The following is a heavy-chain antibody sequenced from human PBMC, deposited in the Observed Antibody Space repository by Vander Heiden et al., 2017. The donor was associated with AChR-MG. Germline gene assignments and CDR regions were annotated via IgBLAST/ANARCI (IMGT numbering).Heavy chain of an antibody. J-gene: IGHJ4*02. CDR2: IWYDGSNK. D-gene: IGHD3-10*01. Sequence: QVQLVESGGGVVQPGRSPRLSCAASGFTFRSYGMHWVRQAPGKGLEWVAVIWYDGSNKYYADSVKGRFTISRDNSKNTLYLQMNSLRAEDTAVYYCAREGNYGSGKEGMIDYWGQGTLVTVSS. V-gene: IGHV3-33*01. CDR1: GFTFRSYG. CDR3: AREGNYGSGKEGMIDY.